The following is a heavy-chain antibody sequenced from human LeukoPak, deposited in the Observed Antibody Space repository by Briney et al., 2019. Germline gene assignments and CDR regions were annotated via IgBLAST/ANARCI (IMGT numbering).Heavy chain of an antibody. J-gene: IGHJ4*02. V-gene: IGHV3-30*02. Sequence: GGSLRPSCAASGFTFSSYGMHWVRQAPGKGLEWVAFIRYDGSNKYYADSVKGRFTISRDNSKNTLYLQMNSLRAEDTAVYYCAKDMRLRAHYFDYWGQGTLVTVSS. CDR1: GFTFSSYG. D-gene: IGHD6-25*01. CDR2: IRYDGSNK. CDR3: AKDMRLRAHYFDY.